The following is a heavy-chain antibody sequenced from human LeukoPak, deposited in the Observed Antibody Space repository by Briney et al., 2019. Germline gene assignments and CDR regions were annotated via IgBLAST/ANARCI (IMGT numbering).Heavy chain of an antibody. V-gene: IGHV4-34*01. D-gene: IGHD5-12*01. J-gene: IGHJ4*02. CDR2: INHSGST. Sequence: SETLSLTCAVYGGSFSGYYWSWIRQPPGKGLEWIGEINHSGSTNYNPSLKSRVTISVDTSKNQFSLKLSSVTAADTAVYYCARGDSGYDYYFDYWGQGTLVTVSP. CDR3: ARGDSGYDYYFDY. CDR1: GGSFSGYY.